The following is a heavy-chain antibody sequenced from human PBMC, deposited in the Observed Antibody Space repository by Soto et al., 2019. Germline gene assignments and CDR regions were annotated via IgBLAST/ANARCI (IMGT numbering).Heavy chain of an antibody. J-gene: IGHJ4*02. CDR2: IYYSGST. CDR3: ARETEYYDGSGFPDY. Sequence: SETLSLTCTVSGASINSGDYFWSWIRQPPGKGLGWIGHIYYSGSTKYNPSLESRLVISVNTSKNQFSLKLSSVTAADTAVYFCARETEYYDGSGFPDYWGQGTLVTVSS. V-gene: IGHV4-30-4*01. CDR1: GASINSGDYF. D-gene: IGHD3-22*01.